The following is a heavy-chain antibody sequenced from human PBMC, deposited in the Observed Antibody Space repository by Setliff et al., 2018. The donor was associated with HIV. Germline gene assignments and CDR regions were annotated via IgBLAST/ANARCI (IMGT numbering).Heavy chain of an antibody. Sequence: SETLSLTCTVSGGPISSYYWSWIRQPPGKGLEWIGYTYYSGRTNYNPSLKSRVTISVDTSRNQFSLKLSSVTAADTAVYYCASQPAYSTDWYPPGYFDHWGQGTLVTVSS. D-gene: IGHD6-19*01. J-gene: IGHJ4*02. CDR1: GGPISSYY. V-gene: IGHV4-59*08. CDR2: TYYSGRT. CDR3: ASQPAYSTDWYPPGYFDH.